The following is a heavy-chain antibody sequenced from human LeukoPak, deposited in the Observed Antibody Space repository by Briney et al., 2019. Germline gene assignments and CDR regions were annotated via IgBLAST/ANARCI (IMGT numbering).Heavy chain of an antibody. CDR1: GFTFSSYA. D-gene: IGHD6-13*01. V-gene: IGHV3-23*01. J-gene: IGHJ5*02. Sequence: GGSLRLSCAASGFTFSSYAMNGVRQAPGKGLEWVSVISGSADSTYYADSVKGRFTISRDNSKNMVYLQMNSLRADDTAVYYCAKGTIATAVRSWFDPWGQGTLVTVSS. CDR2: ISGSADST. CDR3: AKGTIATAVRSWFDP.